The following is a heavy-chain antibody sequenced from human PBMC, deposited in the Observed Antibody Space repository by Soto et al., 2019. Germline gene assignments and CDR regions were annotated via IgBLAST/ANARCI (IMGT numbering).Heavy chain of an antibody. D-gene: IGHD3-22*01. Sequence: GASVKVSCKASGGTFSSYAISWVRQAPGQGLEWMGGIIPIFGTANYAQKSQGRVTITADESTSTAYMELSSLRSEDTAVYYCARDSYYYDSSGYYTFDHWGQGTLVTVSS. V-gene: IGHV1-69*13. CDR1: GGTFSSYA. J-gene: IGHJ4*02. CDR2: IIPIFGTA. CDR3: ARDSYYYDSSGYYTFDH.